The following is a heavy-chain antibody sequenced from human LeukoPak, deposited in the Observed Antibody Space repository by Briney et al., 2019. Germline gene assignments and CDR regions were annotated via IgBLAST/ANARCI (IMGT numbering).Heavy chain of an antibody. Sequence: SETLSLTCTVSGGSINSYYWSWIRQPPGKGLEWIGYIYYSGSTNYNPSLKSRITISVDTSKNQFSLRLSSVTAADTAVYYCARELDGDIWFDPWGQGTLVTVSS. V-gene: IGHV4-59*01. J-gene: IGHJ5*02. D-gene: IGHD1-1*01. CDR3: ARELDGDIWFDP. CDR1: GGSINSYY. CDR2: IYYSGST.